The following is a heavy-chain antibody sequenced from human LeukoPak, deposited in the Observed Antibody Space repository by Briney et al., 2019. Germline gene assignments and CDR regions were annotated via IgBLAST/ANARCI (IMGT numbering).Heavy chain of an antibody. CDR1: GFTFSSYA. V-gene: IGHV3-30-3*01. J-gene: IGHJ4*02. D-gene: IGHD3-22*01. CDR2: ISYDGSNK. CDR3: ARDPHSLRPYYYDSSGYYQTEIDY. Sequence: GGSLRLSCAASGFTFSSYAMHWVRQAPGKGLEWVAVISYDGSNKYYADSVKGRFTTSRDNSKNTLYLQMNSLRAEDTAVYYCARDPHSLRPYYYDSSGYYQTEIDYWGQGTLVTVSS.